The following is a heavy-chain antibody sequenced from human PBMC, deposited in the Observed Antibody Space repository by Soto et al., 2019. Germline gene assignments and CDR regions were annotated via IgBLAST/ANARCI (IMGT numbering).Heavy chain of an antibody. CDR1: GFTFSSYW. Sequence: EVQLVESGGGLVQPGGSLSLSCAASGFTFSSYWMSWVRQAPGKGLEWVANVKQDGSDTYYVDSVRGRFTISSDNAKNSLSLQMSSLRADDTAVYYCATSAAAPGNYWGQGTLVTVSS. CDR2: VKQDGSDT. D-gene: IGHD6-13*01. J-gene: IGHJ4*02. CDR3: ATSAAAPGNY. V-gene: IGHV3-7*01.